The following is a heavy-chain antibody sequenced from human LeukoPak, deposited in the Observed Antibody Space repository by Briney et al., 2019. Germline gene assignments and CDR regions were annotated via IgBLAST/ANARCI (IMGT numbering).Heavy chain of an antibody. CDR1: GGSFSGYY. CDR2: INHSGST. V-gene: IGHV4-34*01. Sequence: SETLSLTCAVYGGSFSGYYWSWIRQPPGKGLEWIGEINHSGSTNYNPSLKSRVTISVDTSKNQFSLKLSSVTAADTAVYYCARRVYSSGWGRGGDLRYWGQGTLVTVSS. J-gene: IGHJ4*02. D-gene: IGHD6-19*01. CDR3: ARRVYSSGWGRGGDLRY.